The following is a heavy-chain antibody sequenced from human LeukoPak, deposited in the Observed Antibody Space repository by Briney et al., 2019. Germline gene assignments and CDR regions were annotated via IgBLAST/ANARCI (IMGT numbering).Heavy chain of an antibody. D-gene: IGHD6-13*01. V-gene: IGHV3-53*01. J-gene: IGHJ4*02. CDR2: IYPDHRT. CDR3: ARGIGLSWSLDS. CDR1: GFTVSNDY. Sequence: GGSLRLSCAVSGFTVSNDYMSWVRQAPGKGLEWVSVIYPDHRTYYADSVKGRFTISRDNSKNTLCLQMNSLRAEDTAVYYCARGIGLSWSLDSWGQGTLVTVSS.